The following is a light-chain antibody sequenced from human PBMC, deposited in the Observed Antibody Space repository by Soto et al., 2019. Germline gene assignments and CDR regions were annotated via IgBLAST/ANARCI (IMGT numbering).Light chain of an antibody. Sequence: QSVLTQPPSASGTPGQRVTIYCSGSSSNIGRNIVLWYQQVPGTAPKFLIYSDNERPSGVPDRFSASKSGTSASLAISGLQAEGEADFYFATWDDTLQGRVFGGGTKLTVL. V-gene: IGLV1-44*01. CDR1: SSNIGRNI. CDR2: SDN. CDR3: ATWDDTLQGRV. J-gene: IGLJ3*02.